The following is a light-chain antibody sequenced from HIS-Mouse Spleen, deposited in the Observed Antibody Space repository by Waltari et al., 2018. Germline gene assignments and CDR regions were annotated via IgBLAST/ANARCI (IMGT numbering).Light chain of an antibody. CDR2: LGY. Sequence: DIVMTQSPLSLPVTPGEPASISCRSSQSLLHSNGYNYLDWYLQKPGQSPQLLIYLGYNLASGVPDRFSGSGSGTDFTLKISRVEAEDVGVYYCMQALQTPFTFGPGTKVDIK. V-gene: IGKV2-28*01. CDR1: QSLLHSNGYNY. CDR3: MQALQTPFT. J-gene: IGKJ3*01.